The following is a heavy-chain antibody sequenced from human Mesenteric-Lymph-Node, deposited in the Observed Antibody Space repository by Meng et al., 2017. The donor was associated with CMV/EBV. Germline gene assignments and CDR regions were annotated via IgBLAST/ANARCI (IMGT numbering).Heavy chain of an antibody. V-gene: IGHV4-30-2*01. J-gene: IGHJ5*02. D-gene: IGHD6-25*01. CDR2: LYHGGAA. CDR1: GDSNSSGSYS. Sequence: VSGDSNSSGSYSWTWIRQPPGRGLEFIGYLYHGGAANYNPSLKSRVTISVDRSTNQFSLKLTSVTAADTAVYYCARGGGLGPDWFDPWGQGTLVTVSS. CDR3: ARGGGLGPDWFDP.